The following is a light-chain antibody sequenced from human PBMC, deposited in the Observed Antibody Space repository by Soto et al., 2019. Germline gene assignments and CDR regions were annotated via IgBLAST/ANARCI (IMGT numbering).Light chain of an antibody. V-gene: IGKV3-15*01. CDR3: KQYGTSLWT. J-gene: IGKJ1*01. CDR1: QSVTNN. CDR2: GAS. Sequence: EIVMTQSPATLSVSPGERATLSCRASQSVTNNLAWYQQKPGQAPRLLMYGASTRATGIPARFSGSGSGTDFTLTISRVEPEDVALYYCKQYGTSLWTFGQGTKVDIK.